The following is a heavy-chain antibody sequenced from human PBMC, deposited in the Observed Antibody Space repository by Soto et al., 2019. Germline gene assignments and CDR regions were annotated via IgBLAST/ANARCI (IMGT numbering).Heavy chain of an antibody. CDR2: IYYSGST. J-gene: IGHJ4*02. CDR1: GGSVSSGSYY. D-gene: IGHD2-15*01. V-gene: IGHV4-61*01. Sequence: SETLSLTCTVSGGSVSSGSYYWSWIRQPPGKGLEWIGYIYYSGSTNYNPSLKSRVTISVDTSKNQFSLKLSSVTAADTAVYYCARDHCSGGSCYSGWGQGTLATVSS. CDR3: ARDHCSGGSCYSG.